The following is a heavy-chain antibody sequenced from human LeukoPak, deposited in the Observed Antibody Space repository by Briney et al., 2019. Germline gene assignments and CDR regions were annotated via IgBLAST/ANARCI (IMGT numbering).Heavy chain of an antibody. CDR2: IGWNSNKI. V-gene: IGHV3-9*01. Sequence: PGRSLRLSCAASGFTFHDYGMQWVRQAPGKGLEWVSGIGWNSNKIGYADSVKGRFTISRDNAKNSLYLQMNSLRAEDTALYYCAKDVGGDIVVVPAAIVGSWNAFDIWGQGTMVTVSS. CDR1: GFTFHDYG. J-gene: IGHJ3*02. CDR3: AKDVGGDIVVVPAAIVGSWNAFDI. D-gene: IGHD2-2*01.